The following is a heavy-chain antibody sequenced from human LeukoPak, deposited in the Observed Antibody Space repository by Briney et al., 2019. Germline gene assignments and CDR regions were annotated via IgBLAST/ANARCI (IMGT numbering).Heavy chain of an antibody. CDR3: ARGTQLSYEPFDY. CDR2: IYSGGNT. Sequence: GGSLRLSCAASGFAVSNNYMSWVRQAPGKGLEWVSLIYSGGNTYYADSVKGRFTISRDNSKNTLYLQMNSLRAEDTAVYFCARGTQLSYEPFDYWGQGTLVTVSS. V-gene: IGHV3-53*01. D-gene: IGHD3-16*02. CDR1: GFAVSNNY. J-gene: IGHJ4*02.